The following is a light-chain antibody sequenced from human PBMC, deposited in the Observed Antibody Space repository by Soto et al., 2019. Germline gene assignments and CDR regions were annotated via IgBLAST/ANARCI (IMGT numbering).Light chain of an antibody. CDR1: QSVTSSY. CDR2: GVS. J-gene: IGKJ4*01. CDR3: QQYGDSPLT. V-gene: IGKV3-20*01. Sequence: EIVFTQSPGTVSFSPGERATLSCRASQSVTSSYLAWYQQKPGQAPRLLIYGVSSRATGIPDRFSGSGAGTDFTLTISRLEPEDFAVYYCQQYGDSPLTFGGGTKVDIK.